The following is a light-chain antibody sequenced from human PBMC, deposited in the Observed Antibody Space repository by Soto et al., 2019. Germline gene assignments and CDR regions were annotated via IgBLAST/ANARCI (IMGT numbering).Light chain of an antibody. Sequence: EIVLTQSPATLSLSPGERATLSCRASQSVSNYLAWYQQKPGQAPRLLIYDASNRATGIPARFSGSGSGTDFTLIISRLEPEDFAVYYCQQYMSSVTFGQGTKVEIK. CDR2: DAS. CDR1: QSVSNY. J-gene: IGKJ1*01. V-gene: IGKV3-11*01. CDR3: QQYMSSVT.